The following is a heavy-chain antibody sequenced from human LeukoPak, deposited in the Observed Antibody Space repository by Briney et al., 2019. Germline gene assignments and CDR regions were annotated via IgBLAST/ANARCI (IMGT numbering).Heavy chain of an antibody. V-gene: IGHV4-59*11. CDR3: ARASNYYDSSGYFDY. CDR1: GGSISSHY. CDR2: IYDSGST. D-gene: IGHD3-22*01. J-gene: IGHJ4*02. Sequence: SETLSLTCTVSGGSISSHYLSWIRQPPGKGLDWVGFIYDSGSTNYNPSLKNRVTISVDTSKNHFSLKLSSVTAADTAVYYCARASNYYDSSGYFDYWGQGTLVTVSS.